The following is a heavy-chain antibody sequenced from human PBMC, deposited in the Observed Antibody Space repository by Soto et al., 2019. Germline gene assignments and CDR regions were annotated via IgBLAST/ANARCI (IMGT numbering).Heavy chain of an antibody. CDR3: ARDKLNGYNWFDP. V-gene: IGHV4-31*03. D-gene: IGHD1-7*01. CDR1: GGSISSGGYY. CDR2: IYYSGST. J-gene: IGHJ5*02. Sequence: LSLTCTFSGGSISSGGYYWSWIRQHPGKGLEWIGYIYYSGSTYYNPSLKSRVTISVDTSKNQFSLKLSSVTAADTAVYYCARDKLNGYNWFDPWGQGTLVTVSS.